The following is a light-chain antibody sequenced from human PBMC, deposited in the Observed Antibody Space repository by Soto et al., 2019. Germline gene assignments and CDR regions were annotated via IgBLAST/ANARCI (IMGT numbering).Light chain of an antibody. V-gene: IGLV2-14*01. CDR2: DVN. Sequence: QSALTQPASVSGSPGQSITISCTGTYSDIGGYNYVSWSQQHPGKAPKLIIYDVNNRPSGISDRFSGSKTGNTASLTISGLQAEDEADYYCSSYTSTSTLDVFGTGTKVTVL. CDR3: SSYTSTSTLDV. J-gene: IGLJ1*01. CDR1: YSDIGGYNY.